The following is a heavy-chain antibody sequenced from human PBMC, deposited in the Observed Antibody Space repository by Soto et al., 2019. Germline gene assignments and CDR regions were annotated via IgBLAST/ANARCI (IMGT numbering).Heavy chain of an antibody. Sequence: SETLSLTCAVSGYSISSGGYSWSWLRQPPGKGREWIGYIYHSGSTYYNPSLKSRVTISVDRSKNQFSLKLSAVTAADTAVYYCARGNYYASNFDYWGQGTLVTVSS. CDR1: GYSISSGGYS. V-gene: IGHV4-30-2*01. J-gene: IGHJ4*02. D-gene: IGHD1-26*01. CDR3: ARGNYYASNFDY. CDR2: IYHSGST.